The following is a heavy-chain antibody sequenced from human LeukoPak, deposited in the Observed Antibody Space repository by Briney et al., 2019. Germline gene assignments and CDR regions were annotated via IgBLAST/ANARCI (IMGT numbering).Heavy chain of an antibody. D-gene: IGHD6-19*01. Sequence: ASVKVSCKVSGYTLTELSMHWVRQAPGKGLEWMGGFDPEDGETIYAQKFQGRVTMTEDTSTDTAYMELSGLRSEDTAVYYCATFKLGSSGLGHWGQGTLVTVSS. CDR3: ATFKLGSSGLGH. CDR2: FDPEDGET. CDR1: GYTLTELS. J-gene: IGHJ4*02. V-gene: IGHV1-24*01.